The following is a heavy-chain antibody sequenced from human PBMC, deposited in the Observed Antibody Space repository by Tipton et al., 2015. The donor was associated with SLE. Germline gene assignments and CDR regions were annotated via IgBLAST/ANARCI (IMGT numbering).Heavy chain of an antibody. CDR1: GFMFSSYW. CDR2: IKPDGSEK. D-gene: IGHD1-26*01. Sequence: SLRLSCAASGFMFSSYWMSWVRQAPGKGLEWVANIKPDGSEKYYVHSVKGRFTISRNNARNSLYLQMNSLRAEDTAVYYCATIGEWEPPPYWSFHLWGRGPLVTVSS. V-gene: IGHV3-7*01. CDR3: ATIGEWEPPPYWSFHL. J-gene: IGHJ2*01.